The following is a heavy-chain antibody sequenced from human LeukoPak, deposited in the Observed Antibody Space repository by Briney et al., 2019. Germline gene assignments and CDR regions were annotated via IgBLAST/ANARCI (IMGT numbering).Heavy chain of an antibody. CDR3: AREGYDSSGYHKTDY. Sequence: GGSLRLSCAASGFTFSSYWMHWVRQAPGKGLVWVSRINSDGSSTSYADSVKGRFTISRDNAKNTLYLQMNSLRAEDTAVYYCAREGYDSSGYHKTDYWGQGTLVTVSS. V-gene: IGHV3-74*01. CDR1: GFTFSSYW. D-gene: IGHD3-22*01. J-gene: IGHJ4*02. CDR2: INSDGSST.